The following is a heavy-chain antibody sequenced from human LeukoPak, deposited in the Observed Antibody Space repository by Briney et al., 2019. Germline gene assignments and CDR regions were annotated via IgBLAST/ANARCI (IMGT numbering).Heavy chain of an antibody. CDR2: IYYSGTT. CDR1: GASISSSRNY. J-gene: IGHJ3*01. V-gene: IGHV4-39*07. Sequence: PSETLSLTCSVSGASISSSRNYWGWIRQPPGKGLEWIGSIYYSGTTYYNPSLKSRATISIDTSKTQFSLRLSSVTAADTAVYYCARDAGYSSSWYSSDAFDVWGQGTMVTVSS. D-gene: IGHD6-13*01. CDR3: ARDAGYSSSWYSSDAFDV.